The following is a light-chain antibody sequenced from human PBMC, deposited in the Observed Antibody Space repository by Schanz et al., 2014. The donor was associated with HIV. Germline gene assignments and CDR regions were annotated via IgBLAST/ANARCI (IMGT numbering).Light chain of an antibody. CDR3: QQYSSYPYT. Sequence: DIQMTQSPSRLSASVGDSVTITWRASQGIGTWLAWYQQKPGKAPELLIYEASTLGGGVPARFSGRGSGTEFTLTISNVEPDDFAIYYCQQYSSYPYTFGQGTKLDIQ. J-gene: IGKJ2*01. CDR2: EAS. CDR1: QGIGTW. V-gene: IGKV1-5*03.